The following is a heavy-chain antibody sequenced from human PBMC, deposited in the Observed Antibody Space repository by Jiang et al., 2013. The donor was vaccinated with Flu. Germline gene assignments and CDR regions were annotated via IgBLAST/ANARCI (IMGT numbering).Heavy chain of an antibody. Sequence: VQLVESGGGLVKPGGSLRLSCAASGFIFSSYNMHWVRQAPGKGLESVASVSSSGTFIYYAGSLKGRFTISRDNARKSLYLQMNSLRAEDTAVYYCARDAGGTRQVAFRAFDYWGQGALVSVSS. CDR1: GFIFSSYN. CDR2: VSSSGTFI. CDR3: ARDAGGTRQVAFRAFDY. J-gene: IGHJ4*02. D-gene: IGHD3-3*02. V-gene: IGHV3-21*01.